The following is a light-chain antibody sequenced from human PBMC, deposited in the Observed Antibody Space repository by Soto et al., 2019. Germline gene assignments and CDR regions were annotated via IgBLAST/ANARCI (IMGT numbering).Light chain of an antibody. CDR2: EVS. Sequence: QSALTQPASMSGSPGQSITISCTGTTSDVGTYNYVSWYQQHPGKAPKLMIYEVSHRPSGISTRFSGSKSGNTASLTISGLQAEDEADYYCSSFTITSALVVFGGGTTLTVL. V-gene: IGLV2-14*01. J-gene: IGLJ3*02. CDR3: SSFTITSALVV. CDR1: TSDVGTYNY.